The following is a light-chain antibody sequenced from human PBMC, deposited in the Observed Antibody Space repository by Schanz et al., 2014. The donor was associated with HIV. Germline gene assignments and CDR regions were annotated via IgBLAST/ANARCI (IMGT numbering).Light chain of an antibody. CDR3: SSYAGTNNLWV. CDR2: EVS. V-gene: IGLV2-8*01. CDR1: SSDVGGYNY. J-gene: IGLJ3*02. Sequence: QSVLTQPPSASGSPGQSVTISCTGTSSDVGGYNYVSWYQQHPGKAPKLMIYEVSKRPSGVPDRFSGSKSGTSASLAITGLQAEDEADYYCSSYAGTNNLWVFGGGTKLTVL.